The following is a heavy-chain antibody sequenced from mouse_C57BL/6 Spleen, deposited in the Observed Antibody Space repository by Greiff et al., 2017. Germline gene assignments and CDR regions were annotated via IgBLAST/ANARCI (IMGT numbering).Heavy chain of an antibody. CDR1: GFTFTDYY. CDR3: ARALCFAY. Sequence: EVKLVESGGGLVQPGGSLNLSCAASGFTFTDYYMSWVRQPPGKALEWLGFIRNKANGYTTEYSASVKGRFTISRDNSQSILYLQMNALRAEDSATYYCARALCFAYWGQGTLVTVSA. J-gene: IGHJ3*01. V-gene: IGHV7-3*01. CDR2: IRNKANGYTT.